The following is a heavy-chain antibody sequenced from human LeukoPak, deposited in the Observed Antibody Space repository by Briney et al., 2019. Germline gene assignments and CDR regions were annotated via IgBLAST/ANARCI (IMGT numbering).Heavy chain of an antibody. CDR3: ARVGVVGNLFDY. D-gene: IGHD1-26*01. Sequence: ASVKVSCKASGYTFTGYYMHWVRQAPGQGLEWMGWINPSSGGTNYAQKFQGRVTMTSDTSISTAYMELSRLRSDDTAVYYCARVGVVGNLFDYWGQGTLVTVSS. J-gene: IGHJ4*02. CDR2: INPSSGGT. V-gene: IGHV1-2*02. CDR1: GYTFTGYY.